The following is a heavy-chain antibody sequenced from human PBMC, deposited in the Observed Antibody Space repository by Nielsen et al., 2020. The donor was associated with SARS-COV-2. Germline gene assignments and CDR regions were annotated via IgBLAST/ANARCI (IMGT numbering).Heavy chain of an antibody. CDR2: ISSSSSYI. CDR1: GFTFSSYS. D-gene: IGHD3-3*02. J-gene: IGHJ6*03. Sequence: GESLKISCAASGFTFSSYSMNWVRQAPGKELEWVSSISSSSSYIYYADSVKGRFTISRDNAKNSLYLQMNSLRAEDTAVYYCARGLALDYYMDVWGKGTTVTVSS. V-gene: IGHV3-21*01. CDR3: ARGLALDYYMDV.